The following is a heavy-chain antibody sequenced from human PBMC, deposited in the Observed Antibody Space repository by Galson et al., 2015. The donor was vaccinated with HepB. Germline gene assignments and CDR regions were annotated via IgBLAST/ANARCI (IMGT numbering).Heavy chain of an antibody. CDR3: AREREVVPAAIPGY. CDR2: INAGNGNT. J-gene: IGHJ4*02. D-gene: IGHD2-2*01. Sequence: SVKVSCKASGYTSTSFAMHWVRQAPGQRLEWMGWINAGNGNTKYSQKFQGRVTITRDTSASTVYMELSSLRSEDTAVYYCAREREVVPAAIPGYWGQGTLVTVSS. CDR1: GYTSTSFA. V-gene: IGHV1-3*01.